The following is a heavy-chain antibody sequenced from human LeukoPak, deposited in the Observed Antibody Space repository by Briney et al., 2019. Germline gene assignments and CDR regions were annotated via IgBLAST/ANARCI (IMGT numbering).Heavy chain of an antibody. V-gene: IGHV3-74*01. D-gene: IGHD1-26*01. CDR1: GFTFSSYW. J-gene: IGHJ4*02. Sequence: PGGSLRLSCAASGFTFSSYWMHWVRQAPGKGLVWVSRINSDGSSTSYADPVKGRFTISRDNAKNTLYLQMNSLRAEDTAVYYCARVGRELTIDYWGQGTLVTVSS. CDR2: INSDGSST. CDR3: ARVGRELTIDY.